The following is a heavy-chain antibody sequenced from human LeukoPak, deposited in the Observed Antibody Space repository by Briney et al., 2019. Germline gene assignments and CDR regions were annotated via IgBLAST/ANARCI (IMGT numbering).Heavy chain of an antibody. V-gene: IGHV1-69*06. CDR3: ASPWGYDFWSGFEMNYFDY. D-gene: IGHD3-3*01. Sequence: SVKVSCKASGGTFSSYAISWVRQAPGQGLEWMGGIIPIFGTANYAQKFQGRVTITADKSTSTAYMELSSLRSEDTAVYYCASPWGYDFWSGFEMNYFDYWGQGTLVTVSS. CDR1: GGTFSSYA. J-gene: IGHJ4*02. CDR2: IIPIFGTA.